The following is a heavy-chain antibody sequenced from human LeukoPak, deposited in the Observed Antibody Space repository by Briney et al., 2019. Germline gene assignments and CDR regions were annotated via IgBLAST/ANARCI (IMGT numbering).Heavy chain of an antibody. CDR1: GFTFSHYW. D-gene: IGHD6-13*01. CDR2: ISWRNIDI. Sequence: GGSLRLSCAASGFTFSHYWMDWVRQAPGKRLEWVSSISWRNIDIEYADSVKGRFTISRDNDKKSLYLQMNSLRVEDTAVYYCARVYSSTWYSGYLHMDVWGKGTTVTVSS. J-gene: IGHJ6*03. CDR3: ARVYSSTWYSGYLHMDV. V-gene: IGHV3-21*01.